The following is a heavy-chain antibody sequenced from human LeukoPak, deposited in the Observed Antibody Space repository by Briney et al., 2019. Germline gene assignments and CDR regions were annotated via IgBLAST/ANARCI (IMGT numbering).Heavy chain of an antibody. J-gene: IGHJ4*02. CDR3: ARGALLWFGDRMEYYFDY. V-gene: IGHV4-39*07. Sequence: PSETLSLTCALSGDSISSSNYYWGWIRQPPGKGLEWIGTIYFGGSTYYNPSLKSRVTISIDTSKNQFSLNLSSMTAADTAVYYCARGALLWFGDRMEYYFDYWGQGTLLTVSS. CDR2: IYFGGST. D-gene: IGHD3-10*01. CDR1: GDSISSSNYY.